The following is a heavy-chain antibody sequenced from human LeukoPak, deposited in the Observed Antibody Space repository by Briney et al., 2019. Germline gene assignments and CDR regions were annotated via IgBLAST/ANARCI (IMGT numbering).Heavy chain of an antibody. CDR3: ARGYSGYAFSDY. CDR2: IWYDGSNK. D-gene: IGHD5-12*01. V-gene: IGHV3-33*01. J-gene: IGHJ4*02. Sequence: GGSLRLSCAASGFTFSSYGMHWVRQTPGKGLEWVAVIWYDGSNKYYADSVKGRFIISRDNSKNTLYLQMNSLRAEDTAVYYCARGYSGYAFSDYWGQGTLVTVSS. CDR1: GFTFSSYG.